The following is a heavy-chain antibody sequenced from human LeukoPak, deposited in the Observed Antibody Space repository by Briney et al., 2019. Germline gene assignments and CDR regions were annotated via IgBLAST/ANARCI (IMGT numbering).Heavy chain of an antibody. CDR3: ARDGSVAGFNWFDP. CDR1: GFTVSSNY. D-gene: IGHD6-19*01. J-gene: IGHJ5*02. Sequence: GGSLRLSCAASGFTVSSNYMSWVRQAPGKGLEWVSVIYSGGSTYHADSVKGRFTISRDNSKNTLYLQMNSLRAEDTAVYYCARDGSVAGFNWFDPWGQGTLVTVSS. V-gene: IGHV3-66*01. CDR2: IYSGGST.